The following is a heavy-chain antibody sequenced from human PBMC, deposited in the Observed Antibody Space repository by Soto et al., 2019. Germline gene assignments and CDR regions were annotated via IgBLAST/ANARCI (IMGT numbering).Heavy chain of an antibody. CDR1: GYTFTDYY. D-gene: IGHD6-13*01. V-gene: IGHV1-2*02. CDR2: INPNSGGT. J-gene: IGHJ5*02. CDR3: ARAAAGLKWFGP. Sequence: ASVKVSCKASGYTFTDYYMHWVRQAPGQGLEWMGWINPNSGGTNYAQKFQGRVTMTRDTSISTAYMELSRLRSDDTAVYYCARAAAGLKWFGPWGQGNLVTVSS.